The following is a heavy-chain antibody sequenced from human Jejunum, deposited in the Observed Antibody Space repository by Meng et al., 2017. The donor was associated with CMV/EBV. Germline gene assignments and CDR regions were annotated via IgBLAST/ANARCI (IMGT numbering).Heavy chain of an antibody. CDR2: IFNDGRT. Sequence: EVQLVGSGGGLIQPGGYLRLSCAASGFTISNNYMNWVRQAPGKGLEWVSIIFNDGRTFYADSVKGRFTISRDNSQNTLYLQMNSLRAEDTAVYYCARDSMMGYWGQGTLVTVSS. V-gene: IGHV3-53*01. CDR1: GFTISNNY. J-gene: IGHJ4*01. D-gene: IGHD2/OR15-2a*01. CDR3: ARDSMMGY.